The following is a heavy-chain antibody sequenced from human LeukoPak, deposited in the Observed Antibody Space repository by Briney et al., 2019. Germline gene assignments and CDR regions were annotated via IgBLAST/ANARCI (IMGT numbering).Heavy chain of an antibody. CDR1: GGTFSSYA. Sequence: ASVKVSCKASGGTFSSYAISWVRQAPGQGLEWMGGIIPIFGTANYAQKFQGRVTITADKSTSTAYMELSSLRSEDTAVYYCARVTRGYSYRDAFDIWGQGTMVTVSS. CDR3: ARVTRGYSYRDAFDI. V-gene: IGHV1-69*06. J-gene: IGHJ3*02. D-gene: IGHD5-18*01. CDR2: IIPIFGTA.